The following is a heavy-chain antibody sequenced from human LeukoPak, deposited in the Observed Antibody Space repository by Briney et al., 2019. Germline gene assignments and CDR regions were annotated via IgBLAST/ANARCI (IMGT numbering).Heavy chain of an antibody. V-gene: IGHV1-8*01. CDR1: GYTFTSYD. CDR2: MNPNSDNT. Sequence: GASVKVSCKASGYTFTSYDINWVRQATGQGLEWMGWMNPNSDNTGYAQKFQGRVTMTRNTSISTAYMELSSLRSEDTAVYYCARGPYCSGGSCYSGWFDPWGQGTLVTVSS. D-gene: IGHD2-15*01. J-gene: IGHJ5*02. CDR3: ARGPYCSGGSCYSGWFDP.